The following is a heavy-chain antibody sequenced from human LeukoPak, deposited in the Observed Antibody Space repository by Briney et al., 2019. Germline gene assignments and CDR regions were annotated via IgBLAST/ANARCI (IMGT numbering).Heavy chain of an antibody. D-gene: IGHD2-15*01. CDR1: GFTFSSYA. V-gene: IGHV3-64D*09. Sequence: GGSLRLSCSASGFTFSSYAMHWVRQAPGKGLEYVSAISSNGSSTYYADSVKGRFTISRDNSKNTLYLQMSSLRAEDTAVYYCVKGRVGYCSGGSCKERGYYYSGMDVWGQGTTVTVSS. CDR2: ISSNGSST. J-gene: IGHJ6*02. CDR3: VKGRVGYCSGGSCKERGYYYSGMDV.